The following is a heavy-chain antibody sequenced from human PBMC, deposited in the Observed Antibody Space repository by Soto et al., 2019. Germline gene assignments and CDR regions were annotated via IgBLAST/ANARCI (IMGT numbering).Heavy chain of an antibody. J-gene: IGHJ5*02. Sequence: QLQLQESGSGLVKPSQTLSLTCVVSGGSISSGGYSWSWIRQPPGKGLEWIGYINQSGSTYYNPSLKSPVTLSVDRPKTQFSLKLSPMTAADTAVYYCLRAPAPWGQGTLATVSS. CDR1: GGSISSGGYS. V-gene: IGHV4-30-2*01. CDR3: LRAPAP. CDR2: INQSGST.